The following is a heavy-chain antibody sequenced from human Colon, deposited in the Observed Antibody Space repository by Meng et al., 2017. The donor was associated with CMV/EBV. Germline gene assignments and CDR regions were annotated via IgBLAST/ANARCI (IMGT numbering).Heavy chain of an antibody. CDR3: ARESMVAVSRYFYYVMDV. CDR2: ISYNGKT. J-gene: IGHJ6*02. CDR1: GGSVSTANYY. Sequence: SETLSLTCTVSGGSVSTANYYWSWVRQPPGKGLEWIGYISYNGKTNYNTSLTSRVTITRDTSKNQFSLELTSVTAADTAFYYCARESMVAVSRYFYYVMDVWGQGTTVTVSS. D-gene: IGHD2-8*01. V-gene: IGHV4-61*01.